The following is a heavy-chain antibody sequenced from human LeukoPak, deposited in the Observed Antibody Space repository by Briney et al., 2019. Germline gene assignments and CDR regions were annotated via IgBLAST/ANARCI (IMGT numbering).Heavy chain of an antibody. D-gene: IGHD2-21*02. CDR2: ISSSSSYI. Sequence: GGSLRLSCAASGFTFSSYSMNWVRQAPGKGLEWVSSISSSSSYIYYADSVKGRFTISRDNAKNSLYLQMNSLRAEDTAVYYCAKDGIVVVTAILWFDYWGQGTLVTVSS. V-gene: IGHV3-21*04. CDR3: AKDGIVVVTAILWFDY. CDR1: GFTFSSYS. J-gene: IGHJ4*02.